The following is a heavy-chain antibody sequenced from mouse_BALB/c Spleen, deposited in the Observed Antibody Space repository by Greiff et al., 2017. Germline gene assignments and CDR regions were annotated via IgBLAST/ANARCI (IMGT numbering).Heavy chain of an antibody. CDR3: AREGAFYYGSHFDV. CDR1: GFTFSSFG. Sequence: EVQVVESGGGLVQPGGSRKLSCAASGFTFSSFGMHWVRQAPEKGLEWVAYISSGSSTIYYADTVKGRFTLSRDNTKNTLFLQMTSLRSEDTAMYYCAREGAFYYGSHFDVWGAGTTVTVSS. V-gene: IGHV5-17*02. J-gene: IGHJ1*01. D-gene: IGHD1-2*01. CDR2: ISSGSSTI.